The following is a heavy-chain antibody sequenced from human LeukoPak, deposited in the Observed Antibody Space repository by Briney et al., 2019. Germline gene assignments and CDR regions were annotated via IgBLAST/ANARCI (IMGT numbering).Heavy chain of an antibody. Sequence: SETLSLTCTSGGSICSSSYYWGWIRPPPGKGLEWIGYIYYTGSTSYNPSLKSRVTISVGTSKNQFSLKMNSMTAADTAVYYCARSYGTGSYVFDYWGQGTLVPVSS. V-gene: IGHV4-61*05. J-gene: IGHJ4*02. CDR2: IYYTGST. CDR3: ARSYGTGSYVFDY. CDR1: GGSICSSSYY. D-gene: IGHD3-10*01.